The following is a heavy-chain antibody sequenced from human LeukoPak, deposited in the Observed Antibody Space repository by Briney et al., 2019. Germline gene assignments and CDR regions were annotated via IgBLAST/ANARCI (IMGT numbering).Heavy chain of an antibody. V-gene: IGHV3-15*01. CDR2: IKSKTDGGTT. Sequence: GGSLRLSCAASGFTFSNAWMSWVRQAPGKGLEWVGRIKSKTDGGTTDYAAPVKGRFTISRDDSKNTLYLQMNSLKTEDTAVYYCTTDVYYYDSSGPYSSDAFDIRGQGTTVTVSS. D-gene: IGHD3-22*01. J-gene: IGHJ3*02. CDR3: TTDVYYYDSSGPYSSDAFDI. CDR1: GFTFSNAW.